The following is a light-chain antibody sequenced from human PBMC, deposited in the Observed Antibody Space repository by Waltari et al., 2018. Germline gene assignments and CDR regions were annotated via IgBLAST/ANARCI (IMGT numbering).Light chain of an antibody. V-gene: IGLV2-8*01. J-gene: IGLJ3*02. CDR1: SRDVGGYNS. CDR2: EVS. Sequence: QSALTQPPSASGSPGQSVTISCTGTSRDVGGYNSVSWYQQHPGKAPKLMIYEVSKRPSGVPDRFSGSKSGNTASLTVSGLQVEDEADYYCSSYAGSNNKVFGGGTKLTVL. CDR3: SSYAGSNNKV.